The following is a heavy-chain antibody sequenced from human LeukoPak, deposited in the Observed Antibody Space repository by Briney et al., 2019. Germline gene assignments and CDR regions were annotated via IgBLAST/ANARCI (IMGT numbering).Heavy chain of an antibody. J-gene: IGHJ5*02. CDR2: MNPNSGNT. Sequence: VASVKVSCKASGYTFTSYDINWVRQATGQGLEWMGWMNPNSGNTGYAQKFQGRVTITRNTSISTAYMELSSLRSEDTAVYYCARGLRRGRWFDPWGQGTLVTVSS. V-gene: IGHV1-8*03. D-gene: IGHD3-10*01. CDR3: ARGLRRGRWFDP. CDR1: GYTFTSYD.